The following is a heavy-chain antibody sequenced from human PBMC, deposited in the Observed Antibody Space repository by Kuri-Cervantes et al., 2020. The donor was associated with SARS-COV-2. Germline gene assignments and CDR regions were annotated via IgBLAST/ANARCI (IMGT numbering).Heavy chain of an antibody. V-gene: IGHV1-2*02. CDR3: ARGVTMVRGVSLQQQSLGIEGY. J-gene: IGHJ4*02. Sequence: ASVKVSCKASGYTFTSYGISWVRQAPGQGLEWMGWINPNSGGTNYAQKFQGRVTMTRDTSISTAYMEQSRLRSDDTAVYYCARGVTMVRGVSLQQQSLGIEGYWGQGTLVTVSS. CDR1: GYTFTSYG. CDR2: INPNSGGT. D-gene: IGHD3-10*01.